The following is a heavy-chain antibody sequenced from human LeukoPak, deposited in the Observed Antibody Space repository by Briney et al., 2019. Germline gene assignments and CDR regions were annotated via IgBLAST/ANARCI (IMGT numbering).Heavy chain of an antibody. D-gene: IGHD1-26*01. Sequence: ASVKVSCKASGGTFSSYAISWVRQAPGQGLEWMGGIIPIFGTANYAQKFQGRVTITADKSTSTAYMELSSLRSEDTAVYYCARVGSYSLHFDYWGQGTLVTVSS. CDR1: GGTFSSYA. V-gene: IGHV1-69*06. CDR3: ARVGSYSLHFDY. J-gene: IGHJ4*02. CDR2: IIPIFGTA.